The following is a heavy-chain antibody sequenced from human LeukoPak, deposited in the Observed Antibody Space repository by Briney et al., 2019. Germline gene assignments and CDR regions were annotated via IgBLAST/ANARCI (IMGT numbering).Heavy chain of an antibody. V-gene: IGHV3-23*01. D-gene: IGHD4-17*01. J-gene: IGHJ4*02. CDR2: ISGSGDNT. CDR3: AKHKENYGDSCLDDY. CDR1: GFNLNNYC. Sequence: GFLRPFFSASGFNLNNYCKRLVPQAPGEGVEVGSIISGSGDNTYYADSVKGRLTISRDNSKNTLYLQMNSLRGEDTAVYYCAKHKENYGDSCLDDYWGQGTLVTVSS.